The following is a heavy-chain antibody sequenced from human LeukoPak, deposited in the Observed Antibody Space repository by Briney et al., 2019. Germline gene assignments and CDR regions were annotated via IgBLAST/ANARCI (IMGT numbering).Heavy chain of an antibody. CDR2: MDPNSGNT. J-gene: IGHJ6*03. V-gene: IGHV1-8*01. Sequence: GASVTVSCKASGYTFTSYDINWVRQATGQGLEWMGWMDPNSGNTGYAQKFQGRVTMTRNTSISTAYMELSSLRSEDTAVYYCARAEKTAGRLNYYYYYMDVWGKGTTVTVSS. CDR1: GYTFTSYD. D-gene: IGHD3-10*01. CDR3: ARAEKTAGRLNYYYYYMDV.